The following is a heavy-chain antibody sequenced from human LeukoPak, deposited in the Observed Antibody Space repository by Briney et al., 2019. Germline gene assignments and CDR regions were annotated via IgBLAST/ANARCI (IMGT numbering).Heavy chain of an antibody. V-gene: IGHV3-23*01. J-gene: IGHJ4*02. CDR3: ARRSGIAVAGAFDY. CDR2: ISGSGDST. CDR1: GFIFSNYG. Sequence: PGGSLRLSCAASGFIFSNYGMHWVRQAPGKGLEWVSGISGSGDSTYYADSVKGRFTISRDNSKNTLYLQMNSLRAEDTAVYYCARRSGIAVAGAFDYWGQGTLVTVSS. D-gene: IGHD6-19*01.